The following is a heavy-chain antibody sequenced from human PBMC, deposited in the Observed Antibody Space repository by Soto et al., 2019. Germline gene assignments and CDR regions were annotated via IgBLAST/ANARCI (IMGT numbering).Heavy chain of an antibody. CDR2: MNPNSGNT. J-gene: IGHJ4*02. V-gene: IGHV1-8*01. CDR1: GYTFTSYD. Sequence: QVQLVQSGAEVKKPGASVKVSCKASGYTFTSYDINWVRQATGQGLEWLGWMNPNSGNTGYAQKFQGRVTMTRNTSISTDYMELSSLRSEDTAVYYCAIEGIPQSVYCSGGSCYHTFDYWGQGTLVNVSS. CDR3: AIEGIPQSVYCSGGSCYHTFDY. D-gene: IGHD2-15*01.